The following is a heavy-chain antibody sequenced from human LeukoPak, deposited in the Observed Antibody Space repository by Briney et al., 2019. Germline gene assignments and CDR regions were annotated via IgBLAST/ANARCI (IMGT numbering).Heavy chain of an antibody. CDR3: AKAFSYNSYGPFDY. CDR2: IIPIFGTA. Sequence: GASVKVSCKASGGTFSSYAISWVRQAPGQGLEWMGGIIPIFGTANYAQKFQGRVTITADESTSTAYMELSSLRSEDTAVYYCAKAFSYNSYGPFDYWGQGTLVTVSS. CDR1: GGTFSSYA. J-gene: IGHJ4*02. D-gene: IGHD5-18*01. V-gene: IGHV1-69*13.